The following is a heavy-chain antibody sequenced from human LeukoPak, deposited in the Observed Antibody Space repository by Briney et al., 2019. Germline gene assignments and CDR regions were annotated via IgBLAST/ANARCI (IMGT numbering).Heavy chain of an antibody. J-gene: IGHJ4*02. CDR3: ARVARVGYNYSPGYYFDY. CDR1: GGSISSGGYY. D-gene: IGHD5-24*01. CDR2: IYYGGST. Sequence: SQTLSLTCTVSGGSISSGGYYWSWLRQHPGKGLEWIGYIYYGGSTYYNPSLKSRVTISVDTSKNQFSLKLSSVTAADTAVYYCARVARVGYNYSPGYYFDYWGQGTLVTVSS. V-gene: IGHV4-31*03.